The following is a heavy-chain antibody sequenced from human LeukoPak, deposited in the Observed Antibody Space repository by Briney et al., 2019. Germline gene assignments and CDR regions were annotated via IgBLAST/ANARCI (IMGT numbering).Heavy chain of an antibody. CDR2: ISSSSSYI. CDR1: GFTFSSYS. CDR3: AKVLQMVREVTPFDY. D-gene: IGHD3-10*01. V-gene: IGHV3-21*01. Sequence: PGGSLRLSCAASGFTFSSYSMNWVRQAPGKGLEWVSSISSSSSYIYYADSVNGRFTISRDNFRNTLYLQMNSLRAEDTALYYCAKVLQMVREVTPFDYWGQGTLVTVSS. J-gene: IGHJ4*02.